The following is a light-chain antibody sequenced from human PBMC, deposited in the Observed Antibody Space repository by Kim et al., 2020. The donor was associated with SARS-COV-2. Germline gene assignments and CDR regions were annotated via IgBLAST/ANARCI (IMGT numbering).Light chain of an antibody. CDR1: QSINTY. Sequence: DIQMTQSPSSLAASVGDRVTIACRASQSINTYLNWYQQKPGKASKLLIYAASTLQSGVPSRFSGSGSGTDFTLTISSLQPEDFAIYYCQQSHTAPLLTFGGGTKVDIK. CDR2: AAS. V-gene: IGKV1-39*01. J-gene: IGKJ4*01. CDR3: QQSHTAPLLT.